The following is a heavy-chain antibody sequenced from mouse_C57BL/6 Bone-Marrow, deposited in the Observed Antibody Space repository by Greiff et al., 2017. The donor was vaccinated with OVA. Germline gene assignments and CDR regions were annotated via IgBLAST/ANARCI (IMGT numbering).Heavy chain of an antibody. V-gene: IGHV5-9-1*02. CDR3: TRDRGGYLYAMDY. J-gene: IGHJ4*01. D-gene: IGHD3-2*02. Sequence: EVNVVESGAGLVKPGGSLKLSCAASGFTFSSYAMSWVRQTPEKRLEWVAYISSGGDYIYYADTVKGRFTISRDNARNTLYLQMSSLKSEDTAMYYCTRDRGGYLYAMDYWGQGTSVTVSS. CDR2: ISSGGDYI. CDR1: GFTFSSYA.